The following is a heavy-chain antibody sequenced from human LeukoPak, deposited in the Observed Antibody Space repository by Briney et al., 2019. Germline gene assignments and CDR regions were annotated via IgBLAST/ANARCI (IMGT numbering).Heavy chain of an antibody. V-gene: IGHV1-46*01. D-gene: IGHD3-22*01. J-gene: IGHJ4*02. CDR3: ARGRFVLDYYRFDY. CDR1: GYTFTSYY. Sequence: GSAKDSRMASGYTFTSYYMHCVRHALGQRLWRMGIFNSSGGDTTYAQKFQGRVTMPRDTSTSTVYMELSSLRSEDTAVYYCARGRFVLDYYRFDYWGQGAQVTVSS. CDR2: FNSSGGDT.